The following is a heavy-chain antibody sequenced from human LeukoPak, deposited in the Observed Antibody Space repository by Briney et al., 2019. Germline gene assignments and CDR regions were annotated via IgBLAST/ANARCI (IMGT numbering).Heavy chain of an antibody. D-gene: IGHD3-22*01. CDR3: ARATRTYYYDSNPRHDAFDI. CDR1: GYTFTSYA. V-gene: IGHV1-69*13. J-gene: IGHJ3*02. CDR2: IIPIFGTA. Sequence: SVKVSCKASGYTFTSYAMNWVRQAPGQGLEWMGGIIPIFGTANYAQKFQGRVTITADESTSTAYMELNSLRSEDTAVYYCARATRTYYYDSNPRHDAFDIWGQGTMVTVSS.